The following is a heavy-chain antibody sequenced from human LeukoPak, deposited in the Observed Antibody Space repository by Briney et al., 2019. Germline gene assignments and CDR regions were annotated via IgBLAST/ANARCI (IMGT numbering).Heavy chain of an antibody. V-gene: IGHV1-2*02. CDR2: INPNSGGT. CDR3: ARTRRQWLADDAFDI. CDR1: GYTFTGYY. J-gene: IGHJ3*02. Sequence: ASVKVSCKASGYTFTGYYMHWVRQAPGQGLEWMGWINPNSGGTNYAQKFQGRVTMTRDTSISTAYMELSRLRSDDTAVYYCARTRRQWLADDAFDIWGQGTMVTVSS. D-gene: IGHD6-19*01.